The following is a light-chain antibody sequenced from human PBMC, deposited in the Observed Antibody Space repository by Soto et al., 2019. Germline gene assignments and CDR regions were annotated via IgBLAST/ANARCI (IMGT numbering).Light chain of an antibody. CDR3: ATWDDSLNAWV. J-gene: IGLJ3*02. CDR2: SNA. Sequence: QSVLTQPPSVSETPGQRVTISCSGSSSNVGSNSVQWYQQFPGTAPKLLIYSNAKRPSGVPDRFSGSKSGTSASLAISGLQSDDEADYYCATWDDSLNAWVFGGGTKLTVL. V-gene: IGLV1-44*01. CDR1: SSNVGSNS.